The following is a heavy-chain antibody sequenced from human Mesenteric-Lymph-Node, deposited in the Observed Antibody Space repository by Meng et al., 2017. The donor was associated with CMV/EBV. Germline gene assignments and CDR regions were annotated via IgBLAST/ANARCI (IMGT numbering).Heavy chain of an antibody. CDR1: GFTFNTYT. CDR2: IKQDGSEK. Sequence: GESLKISCAASGFTFNTYTMHWVRQAPGKGLEWVANIKQDGSEKYYVDSVKGRFTISRDNAKNSLFLQMNSLRAEDTAVYYCARSPDGPDYWGQGTLVTVSS. J-gene: IGHJ4*02. V-gene: IGHV3-7*01. CDR3: ARSPDGPDY.